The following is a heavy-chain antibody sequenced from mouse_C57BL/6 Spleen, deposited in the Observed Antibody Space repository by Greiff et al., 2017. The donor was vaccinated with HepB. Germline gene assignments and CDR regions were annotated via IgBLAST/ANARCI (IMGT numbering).Heavy chain of an antibody. CDR1: GYTFTTYP. V-gene: IGHV1-47*01. D-gene: IGHD1-1*01. CDR3: ARGGYYYGSSYYAMDY. J-gene: IGHJ4*01. Sequence: VQLQESGAELVKPGASVKMSCKASGYTFTTYPIEWMKQNHGKSLEWIGNFHPYNDDTKYNEKFKGKATLTVEKSSSTVYLELSRFTSDDSAVYYCARGGYYYGSSYYAMDYWGQGTSVTVSS. CDR2: FHPYNDDT.